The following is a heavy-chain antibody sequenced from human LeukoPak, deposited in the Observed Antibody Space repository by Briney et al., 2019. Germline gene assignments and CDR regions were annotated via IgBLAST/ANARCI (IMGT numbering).Heavy chain of an antibody. Sequence: GGSLRLSCVASGFTSNTYGMHWVRQAPGKGLEWVAVIWYDGSNKYYADSVKGRFTISRDNSKNTLYLQMNSLRPEDTALYYCATDGSSSHYYYDTDVWGQGTSVTVSS. CDR3: ATDGSSSHYYYDTDV. CDR2: IWYDGSNK. J-gene: IGHJ6*02. CDR1: GFTSNTYG. D-gene: IGHD6-6*01. V-gene: IGHV3-33*01.